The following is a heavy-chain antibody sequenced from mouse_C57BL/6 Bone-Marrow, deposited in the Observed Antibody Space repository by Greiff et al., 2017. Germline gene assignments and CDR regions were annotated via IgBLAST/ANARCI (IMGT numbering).Heavy chain of an antibody. J-gene: IGHJ1*03. Sequence: VQLQQSGPELVKPGASVKLSCKASGYTFTSYDINWVKQRPGQGLEWIGWIYPRDGSTKYNEKLKGKATLTVDTSSRTAYLEPHSLTSEDSAVYFCARLEFDGSSGDWYFDVWGTGTTVTVSS. CDR2: IYPRDGST. V-gene: IGHV1-85*01. CDR1: GYTFTSYD. CDR3: ARLEFDGSSGDWYFDV. D-gene: IGHD1-1*01.